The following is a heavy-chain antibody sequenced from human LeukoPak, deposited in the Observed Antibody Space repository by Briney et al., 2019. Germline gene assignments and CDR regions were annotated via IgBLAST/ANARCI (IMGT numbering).Heavy chain of an antibody. Sequence: ASVRVSCKALGYSFRDHHVIWVRQAPGQGLEWMGWIHPGTGDTKFGQNFQGRLTMTWDTSITTAYMDLIELTSDDTAVYYCSSHYGPEPVWGQGTLVTASS. CDR1: GYSFRDHH. V-gene: IGHV1-2*02. D-gene: IGHD3-10*01. CDR2: IHPGTGDT. J-gene: IGHJ4*02. CDR3: SSHYGPEPV.